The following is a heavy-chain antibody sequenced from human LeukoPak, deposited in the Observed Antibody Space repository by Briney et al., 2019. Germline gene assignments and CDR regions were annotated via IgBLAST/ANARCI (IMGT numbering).Heavy chain of an antibody. D-gene: IGHD5-18*01. J-gene: IGHJ4*02. CDR1: GFSFSSYS. CDR3: ARSLDTALADDY. V-gene: IGHV3-21*03. Sequence: GGSLRLSCAGSGFSFSSYSMNWVRLAPGKGLEWVSSISHSRSFKYYADPVKGRFTISRDNAKNSLYLQMNSLRADDTAVYYCARSLDTALADDYWGQGTLVTVSS. CDR2: ISHSRSFK.